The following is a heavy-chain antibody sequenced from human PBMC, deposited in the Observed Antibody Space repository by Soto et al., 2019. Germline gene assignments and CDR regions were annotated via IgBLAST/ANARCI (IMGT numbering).Heavy chain of an antibody. CDR1: GYIIKNYW. J-gene: IGHJ4*02. Sequence: EPLKISCKASGYIIKNYWIGWVRQMPGQGLEWMGIIFPDDSDTRYSPSFQGHVTISVDKSISTAYVQWSSLKASDSAIYYCFRGGVTSRTFDYWGQGTLVTVSS. CDR3: FRGGVTSRTFDY. V-gene: IGHV5-51*01. CDR2: IFPDDSDT. D-gene: IGHD3-16*01.